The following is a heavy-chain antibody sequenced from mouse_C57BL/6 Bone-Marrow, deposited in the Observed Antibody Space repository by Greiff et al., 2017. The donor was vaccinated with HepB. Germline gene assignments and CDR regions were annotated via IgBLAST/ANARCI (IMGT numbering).Heavy chain of an antibody. CDR1: GFTFSSYG. V-gene: IGHV5-6*01. J-gene: IGHJ4*01. CDR2: ISSGGSYT. Sequence: EVKLMESGGDLVKPGGSLKLSCAASGFTFSSYGMSWVRQTPDKRLEWVATISSGGSYTCYPDSVKGRFTISRDNAKNTLYLQMSSLKSEDTAMYYCARQKNAMDYWGQGTSVTVSS. CDR3: ARQKNAMDY.